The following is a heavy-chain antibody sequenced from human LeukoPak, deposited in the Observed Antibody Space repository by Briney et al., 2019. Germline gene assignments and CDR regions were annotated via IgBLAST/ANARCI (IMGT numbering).Heavy chain of an antibody. J-gene: IGHJ4*02. V-gene: IGHV3-7*01. Sequence: GGSLRLSCAASGFTFSSYWMSWVRQAPGKGLEWVANIKQDGSEKYYVDSVKGRFTISRDNAKNSLYLQMNSLRAEDTAVYYCASGSSGYYPSYWGQGTLVTVSS. D-gene: IGHD3-22*01. CDR2: IKQDGSEK. CDR1: GFTFSSYW. CDR3: ASGSSGYYPSY.